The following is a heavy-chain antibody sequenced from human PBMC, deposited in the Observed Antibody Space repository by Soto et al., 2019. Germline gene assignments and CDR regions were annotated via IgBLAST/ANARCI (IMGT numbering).Heavy chain of an antibody. D-gene: IGHD2-2*01. J-gene: IGHJ4*02. V-gene: IGHV4-30-2*01. CDR1: GDSMTSGDYS. CDR2: NYRTGNT. CDR3: ARGDYQYSIDY. Sequence: PSETLSLTCTVSGDSMTSGDYSWSWIRQPPGKGLEWLGYNYRTGNTHYSPSLKSRVSISQDRSKNQFSLELTSVTAADTAVYYCARGDYQYSIDYWGQGTLVTVSS.